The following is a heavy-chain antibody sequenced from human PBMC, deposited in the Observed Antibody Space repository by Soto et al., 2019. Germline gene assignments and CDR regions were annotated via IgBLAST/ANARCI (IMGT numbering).Heavy chain of an antibody. J-gene: IGHJ4*02. V-gene: IGHV3-30-3*01. CDR1: GFTFDTLA. D-gene: IGHD1-7*01. CDR2: ISDDGTNK. Sequence: QVQLVETGGGVVQPGKSVRLSCAASGFTFDTLAMHWVRQAPGKGLEWVAVISDDGTNKYYADSVRGRLTISRDNSKNTLYLQIDSLTTEDTGVFYCARSRRPTTSFDYWGQGTHVTVSS. CDR3: ARSRRPTTSFDY.